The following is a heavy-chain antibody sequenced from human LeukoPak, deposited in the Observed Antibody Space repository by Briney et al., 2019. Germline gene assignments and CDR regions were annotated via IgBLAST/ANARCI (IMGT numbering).Heavy chain of an antibody. Sequence: GGSLRLSCAASGFTFSSHVINWVRQAPGKGLEWVSAISGSGGSTYYADSVKGRFTISRDNSKNTLSLQMNSLRAEDTAVYYCAKSNGWYYFDYWGQGILVTVSS. J-gene: IGHJ4*02. CDR2: ISGSGGST. D-gene: IGHD6-19*01. CDR3: AKSNGWYYFDY. CDR1: GFTFSSHV. V-gene: IGHV3-23*01.